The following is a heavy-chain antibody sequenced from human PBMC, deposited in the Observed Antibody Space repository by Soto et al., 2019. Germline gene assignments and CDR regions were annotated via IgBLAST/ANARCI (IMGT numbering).Heavy chain of an antibody. D-gene: IGHD6-13*01. V-gene: IGHV1-18*01. CDR1: GYTFTSYG. CDR2: ISAYNGNT. J-gene: IGHJ5*02. CDR3: ARDLVPPVGPNWCDP. Sequence: QVQLVQSGAEVKKPGASVKVSCKASGYTFTSYGISWVRQAPGQGLEWMGWISAYNGNTNYAQKLQGRVTMTTDTTTSTAYMELRSLRSADSAVYYCARDLVPPVGPNWCDPWGQGTLVTVSS.